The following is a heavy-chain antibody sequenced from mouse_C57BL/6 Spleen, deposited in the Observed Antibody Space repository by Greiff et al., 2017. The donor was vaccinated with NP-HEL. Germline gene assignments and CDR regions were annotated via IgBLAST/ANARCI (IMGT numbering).Heavy chain of an antibody. Sequence: EVKVVDSGGDLVKPGGSLKLSCAASGFTFSSYGMSWVRQTPDKRLEWVATISSGGSYTYYPDSVKGRFTISRDNAKNTLYLQMSSLKSEDTAMYYCARHSGYSLDYWGQGTTLTVSS. CDR3: ARHSGYSLDY. V-gene: IGHV5-6*01. CDR2: ISSGGSYT. J-gene: IGHJ2*01. CDR1: GFTFSSYG. D-gene: IGHD3-1*01.